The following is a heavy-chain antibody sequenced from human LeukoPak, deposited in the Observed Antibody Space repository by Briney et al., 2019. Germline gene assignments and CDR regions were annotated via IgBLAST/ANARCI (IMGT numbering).Heavy chain of an antibody. CDR3: ARGGDYWSYYFDY. J-gene: IGHJ4*02. V-gene: IGHV4-34*01. CDR1: GGSFSGYY. Sequence: SETLSLTCAVYGGSFSGYYWSWIRQPSGKGLEWIGEINHSGSTNYNPSLKSRVTISVDTSKNQFSLKLSSVTAADTAVYYCARGGDYWSYYFDYWGQGTLVTVSS. CDR2: INHSGST. D-gene: IGHD4-17*01.